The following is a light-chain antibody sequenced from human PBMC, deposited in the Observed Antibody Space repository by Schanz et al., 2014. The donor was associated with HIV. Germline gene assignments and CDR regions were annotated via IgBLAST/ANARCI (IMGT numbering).Light chain of an antibody. CDR3: SSYATTKDLL. CDR1: SSDVGDYNY. CDR2: EVS. J-gene: IGLJ2*01. Sequence: QSALTQPPSASGSPGQSVTLSCTGTSSDVGDYNYVSWYQHHPGKAPKLIIFEVSERPSGVPDRFSGSKSGNTASLTVSGLQAEDEADYYCSSYATTKDLLFGGGTKLTVL. V-gene: IGLV2-8*01.